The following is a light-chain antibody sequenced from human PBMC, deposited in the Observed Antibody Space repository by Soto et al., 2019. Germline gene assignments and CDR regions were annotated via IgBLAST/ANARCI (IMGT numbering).Light chain of an antibody. J-gene: IGKJ1*01. Sequence: DVQMTQSPSTLSASVGDRVTITCRASQSIITRLAWYQQKPGKAPKLLIYDASSLESGVPSRFSGSASGTEFTLTISSLQPDDFATYYCQQYNSYSTFGQGTKVDI. V-gene: IGKV1-5*01. CDR3: QQYNSYST. CDR2: DAS. CDR1: QSIITR.